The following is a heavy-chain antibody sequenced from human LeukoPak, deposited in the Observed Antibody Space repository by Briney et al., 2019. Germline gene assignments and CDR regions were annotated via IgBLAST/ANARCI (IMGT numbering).Heavy chain of an antibody. J-gene: IGHJ4*02. CDR3: ITPLPYSAQ. Sequence: GGSLRLSCAASGFTFSNAYMNWVRQAPGKGLEWVGHIKPKTHGETTEYAAPVKDRFSISRDDAKSMMYLQMNSRKTEDTAVYYCITPLPYSAQGGQGTLVTVSS. CDR1: GFTFSNAY. CDR2: IKPKTHGETT. V-gene: IGHV3-15*07. D-gene: IGHD2-21*01.